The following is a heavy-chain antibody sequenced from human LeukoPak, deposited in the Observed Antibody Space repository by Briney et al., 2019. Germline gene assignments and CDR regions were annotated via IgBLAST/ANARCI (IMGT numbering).Heavy chain of an antibody. CDR1: GYTFTSYY. Sequence: ASVKVSCKASGYTFTSYYMHWVRQAPGQGREWMGIINPSGGSTSYAQKFQGRVTMTRDTSTSTVYMELSSLRSEDTAVYYCARDRPNRDGYNRTYYYYYGMDVWGQGTTVTVSS. V-gene: IGHV1-46*01. CDR2: INPSGGST. D-gene: IGHD5-24*01. CDR3: ARDRPNRDGYNRTYYYYYGMDV. J-gene: IGHJ6*02.